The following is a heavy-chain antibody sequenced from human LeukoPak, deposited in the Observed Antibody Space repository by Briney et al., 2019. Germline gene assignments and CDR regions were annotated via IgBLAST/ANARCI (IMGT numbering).Heavy chain of an antibody. V-gene: IGHV3-30-3*01. Sequence: GRSLRLSCAVSGFTFSSYAVHWVRQAPGKGLEWVAVISYDGSKKYYADSVEGRFTISRDNSKNTLYLQMNSLRVEDTAVYYCARGESYRFDYWGQGTLATVSS. CDR2: ISYDGSKK. J-gene: IGHJ4*02. CDR1: GFTFSSYA. D-gene: IGHD3-16*01. CDR3: ARGESYRFDY.